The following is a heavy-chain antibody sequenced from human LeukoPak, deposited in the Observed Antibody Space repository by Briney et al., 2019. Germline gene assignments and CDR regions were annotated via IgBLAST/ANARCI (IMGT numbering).Heavy chain of an antibody. CDR1: GYTFTGYF. CDR3: ARDERYDSSGYPFDY. Sequence: ASVKVSCKASGYTFTGYFMHWVRQAPGQGLEWMGWINPNRGGTNYAQKFQGRVTMTRDTSISTAYMEVSRLRSDDAAVYYCARDERYDSSGYPFDYWGQGTLVTVSS. D-gene: IGHD3-22*01. J-gene: IGHJ4*02. V-gene: IGHV1-2*02. CDR2: INPNRGGT.